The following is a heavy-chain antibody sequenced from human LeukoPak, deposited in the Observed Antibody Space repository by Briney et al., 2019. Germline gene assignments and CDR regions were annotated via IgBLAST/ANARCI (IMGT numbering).Heavy chain of an antibody. V-gene: IGHV3-23*01. Sequence: PGGSLRLSCAASGFSFXXYAMTWARQAPVXXXXXXXXXSXXXTRXXXXXXXXXXXXIXXDNSKNTLYLEMSSLRVEDTAIYYXXKWPEGAMDYFDYWGQGTLVTVSS. CDR1: GFSFXXYA. CDR2: XSXXXTRX. D-gene: IGHD3-16*01. J-gene: IGHJ4*02. CDR3: XKWPEGAMDYFDY.